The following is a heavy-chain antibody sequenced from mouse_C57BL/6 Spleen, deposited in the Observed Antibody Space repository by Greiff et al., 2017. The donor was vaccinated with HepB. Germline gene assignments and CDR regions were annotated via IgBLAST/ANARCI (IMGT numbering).Heavy chain of an antibody. D-gene: IGHD1-1*01. CDR2: INPNNGGT. J-gene: IGHJ2*01. V-gene: IGHV1-22*01. CDR3: ASDALGSSLYYFDY. CDR1: GYTFTDYN. Sequence: EVQLQQSGPELVKPGASVKMSCKASGYTFTDYNMHWVKQSHGKSLEWIGYINPNNGGTSYNQKFKGKATLTVNKSSSPAYMELRSLTSEDSAVYYCASDALGSSLYYFDYWGQGTTLTVSS.